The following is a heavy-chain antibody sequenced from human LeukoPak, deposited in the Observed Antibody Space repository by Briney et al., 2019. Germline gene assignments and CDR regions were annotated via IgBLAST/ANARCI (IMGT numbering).Heavy chain of an antibody. CDR2: IKQDGSEK. D-gene: IGHD6-19*01. CDR1: GFTFSSYW. V-gene: IGHV3-7*05. Sequence: GGSLRLSCAASGFTFSSYWMSWVRQAPGKGLEWVANIKQDGSEKYYVDSVKGRFTISRDNAKNSLYLQMNSLRAEDTAVYYCAGEDFSSGRAAPYYYYGMDVWGQGTTVTVSS. CDR3: AGEDFSSGRAAPYYYYGMDV. J-gene: IGHJ6*02.